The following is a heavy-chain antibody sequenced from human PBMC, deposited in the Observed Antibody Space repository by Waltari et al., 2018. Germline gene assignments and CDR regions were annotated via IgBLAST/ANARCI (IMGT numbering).Heavy chain of an antibody. J-gene: IGHJ4*02. CDR3: SRQVLGYCTSAACRRLES. CDR1: GYSINSGYY. Sequence: QVQLQESGPGLVKPSETLSLTCDVSGYSINSGYYWGWIRQSPGKGLEWIATIYHAGDTFYNPALKSRVTISMDTSKNQFSLNLNSVTAADTAVYFCSRQVLGYCTSAACRRLESWGQGTLVTVSS. V-gene: IGHV4-38-2*01. D-gene: IGHD2-2*03. CDR2: IYHAGDT.